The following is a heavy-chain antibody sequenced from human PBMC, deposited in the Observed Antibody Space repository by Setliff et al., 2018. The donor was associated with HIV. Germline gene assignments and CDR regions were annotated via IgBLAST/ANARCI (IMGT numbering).Heavy chain of an antibody. D-gene: IGHD2-15*01. CDR2: INPDNSLT. CDR3: ARVPSRYCSPTTCPFFFDY. J-gene: IGHJ4*02. V-gene: IGHV1-2*06. CDR1: GYKFTGHY. Sequence: ASVKVSCKASGYKFTGHYVHWVRQAPGQGLQWMGRINPDNSLTTYAEYFEGRVTLTRDTSTNTAYMELRRLRPDDTAVYYCARVPSRYCSPTTCPFFFDYWGQGTLVTVSS.